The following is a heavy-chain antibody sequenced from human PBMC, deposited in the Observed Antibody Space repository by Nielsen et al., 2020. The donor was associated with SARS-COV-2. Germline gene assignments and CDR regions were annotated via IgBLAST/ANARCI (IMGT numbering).Heavy chain of an antibody. V-gene: IGHV3-23*01. D-gene: IGHD3-10*01. Sequence: GESLKISCAASGFTFSSYAMSWVRQAPGKGLEWVSAISGSGGSTYYADSVKGRFTISRDNSKNTLYLQMNSLRAEDTAVYYCAKLHSAMVRGVTSFTYFDYWGQGTLVTVSS. CDR1: GFTFSSYA. J-gene: IGHJ4*02. CDR2: ISGSGGST. CDR3: AKLHSAMVRGVTSFTYFDY.